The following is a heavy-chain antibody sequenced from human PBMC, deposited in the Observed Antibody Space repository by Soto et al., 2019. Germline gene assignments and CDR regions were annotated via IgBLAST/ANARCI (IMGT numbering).Heavy chain of an antibody. V-gene: IGHV1-8*01. Sequence: ASVKVSCKASGYTFTSYDINWVRQATGQGLEWMGWMNPNSGNTGYAQKFQGRVTMTRNTSISTAYMELSSLRSEDTAVYYCARGGYSGYDYYYYYYMDVWGKGTTVTVSS. D-gene: IGHD5-12*01. CDR3: ARGGYSGYDYYYYYYMDV. J-gene: IGHJ6*03. CDR1: GYTFTSYD. CDR2: MNPNSGNT.